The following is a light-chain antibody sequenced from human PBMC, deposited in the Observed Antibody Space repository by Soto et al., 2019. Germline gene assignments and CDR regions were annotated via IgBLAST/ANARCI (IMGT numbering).Light chain of an antibody. Sequence: QSVLTQPASVCGSPGQSITISCTGTTSDICTYSYVTRYQQHAGKSPKLIIYEVSHRPSGVSNRFSGSLSGSPASLTISGLQAEDEANYYCCSSTGMSTPLFATGTKVTVL. CDR2: EVS. V-gene: IGLV2-14*01. CDR3: CSSTGMSTPL. CDR1: TSDICTYSY. J-gene: IGLJ1*01.